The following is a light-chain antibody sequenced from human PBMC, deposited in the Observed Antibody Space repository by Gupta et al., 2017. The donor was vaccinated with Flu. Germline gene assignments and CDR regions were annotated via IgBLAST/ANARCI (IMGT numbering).Light chain of an antibody. Sequence: GRLCITFCAWDQPAPGSSPTTCIYEDNRRPSGVPDRFSGSIDSSSNSASLTISGLKTEDEAEYYCQSYNSDNHGAVFGGGTKLTVL. CDR2: EDN. CDR1: GRLCITF. J-gene: IGLJ2*01. V-gene: IGLV6-57*01. CDR3: QSYNSDNHGAV.